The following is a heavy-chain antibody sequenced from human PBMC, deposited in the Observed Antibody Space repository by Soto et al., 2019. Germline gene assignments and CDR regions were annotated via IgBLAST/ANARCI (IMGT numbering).Heavy chain of an antibody. CDR3: ASRVDYDSSGSYFDY. D-gene: IGHD3-22*01. CDR1: GDSISSGGFS. V-gene: IGHV4-30-2*01. J-gene: IGHJ4*02. CDR2: IYHSGSS. Sequence: SETLSLTCAVSGDSISSGGFSWSWIRQPPGKGLEWIGYIYHSGSSFYNPSLKSRVTISVDRSKNQFSLKLSSVTAADTAVYYCASRVDYDSSGSYFDYWGQGTLVTVSS.